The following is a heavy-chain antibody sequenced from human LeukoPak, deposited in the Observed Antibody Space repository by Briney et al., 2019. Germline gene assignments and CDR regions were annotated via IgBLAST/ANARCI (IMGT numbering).Heavy chain of an antibody. CDR1: GYSISSGYY. Sequence: SETLSLTCTVSGYSISSGYYWGWIRQPPGKGLEWIGSIYHSGSTYYNPSLKSRVTISVDTSKNQFSLKLSSVTAADTAVYYCARAGPFGHYVDVWGKGTTVTVSS. CDR2: IYHSGST. CDR3: ARAGPFGHYVDV. D-gene: IGHD3-16*01. V-gene: IGHV4-38-2*02. J-gene: IGHJ6*03.